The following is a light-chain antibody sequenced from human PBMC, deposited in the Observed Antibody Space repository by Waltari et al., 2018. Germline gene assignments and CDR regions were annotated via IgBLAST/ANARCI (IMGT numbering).Light chain of an antibody. J-gene: IGLJ3*02. CDR2: GIS. CDR3: STWDDSLSAWV. CDR1: SNHIGTSP. Sequence: QSALTQEASVSGTVGQTATLSCTGNSNHIGTSPVGWYQQSSHGAPKTVMFGISLPPGVPDRFFGSKSGSTASLTISGLQPEDEADYYCSTWDDSLSAWVFGGGTKLTVL. V-gene: IGLV1-44*01.